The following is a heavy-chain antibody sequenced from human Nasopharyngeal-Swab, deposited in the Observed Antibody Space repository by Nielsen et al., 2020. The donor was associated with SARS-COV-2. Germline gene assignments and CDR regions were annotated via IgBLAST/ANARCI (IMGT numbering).Heavy chain of an antibody. D-gene: IGHD4-11*01. J-gene: IGHJ6*03. CDR2: IKQDGSEK. Sequence: GESLKISCEASGFTFSSYWMSWVRQAPGKGLEWVANIKQDGSEKYYVDSVKGRFTISRDNAKNSLYLQMNSLRAEDTAVYYCARQTSNPYYYYYMDVWGKGTTVTVSS. CDR3: ARQTSNPYYYYYMDV. CDR1: GFTFSSYW. V-gene: IGHV3-7*01.